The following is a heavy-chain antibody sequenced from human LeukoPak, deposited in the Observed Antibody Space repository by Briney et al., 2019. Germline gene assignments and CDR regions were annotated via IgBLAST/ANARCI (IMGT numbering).Heavy chain of an antibody. Sequence: SSETLSLTCSVSGGSISGYYWTWIRQPAGKGLEWIGRVYTSGSTHYNPSLKTRLTMSVDTSKNQFSLKLSPVTAADTAVYYCARLITGTTTAFDIWGQGTVVTVSS. V-gene: IGHV4-4*07. D-gene: IGHD1-7*01. CDR3: ARLITGTTTAFDI. CDR1: GGSISGYY. J-gene: IGHJ3*02. CDR2: VYTSGST.